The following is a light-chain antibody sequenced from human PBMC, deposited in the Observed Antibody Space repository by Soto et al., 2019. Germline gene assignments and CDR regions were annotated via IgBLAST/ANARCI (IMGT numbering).Light chain of an antibody. J-gene: IGKJ4*01. CDR1: QSISSW. CDR2: DAS. Sequence: DIQMTQSPSTLSASVGDRVTITCRASQSISSWLAWYQQKPGKAPKLLIYDASTLQAGVPSRFSGSGSGTDFTLTISSLQPEDVAAYYCQKYNSAPLTFGGGTKVDLK. V-gene: IGKV1-27*01. CDR3: QKYNSAPLT.